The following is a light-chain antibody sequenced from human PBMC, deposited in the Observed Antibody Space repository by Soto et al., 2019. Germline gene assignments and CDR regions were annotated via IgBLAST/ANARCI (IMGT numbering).Light chain of an antibody. J-gene: IGLJ1*01. CDR2: DVS. Sequence: QSVLTQPASVSGSPGQSITISCTGTSSDVGGYNYVSWYQQHPGKAPKLMIYDVSNRPSGVSNRFSGSKSGNTASLTISGLQAKVEADYYCSSYTSSSTEVFGTGTKVTVL. CDR1: SSDVGGYNY. V-gene: IGLV2-14*01. CDR3: SSYTSSSTEV.